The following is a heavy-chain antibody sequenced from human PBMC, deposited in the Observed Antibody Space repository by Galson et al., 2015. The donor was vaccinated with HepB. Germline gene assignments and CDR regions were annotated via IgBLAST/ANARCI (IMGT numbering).Heavy chain of an antibody. D-gene: IGHD3-10*01. CDR1: GGSISSYY. V-gene: IGHV4-4*07. CDR2: IFPSGSI. Sequence: SETLSLTCTVSGGSISSYYWSWVRQPAGKGLEWIGRIFPSGSINYNPSLKSRVTMSLDTSKNQVSLKLNSVTAADTAVYYCATHSDGESPPPDAFDIWGQGTMVTVCS. J-gene: IGHJ3*02. CDR3: ATHSDGESPPPDAFDI.